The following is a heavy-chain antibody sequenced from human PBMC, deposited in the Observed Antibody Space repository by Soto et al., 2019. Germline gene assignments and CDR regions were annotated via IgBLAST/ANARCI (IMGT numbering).Heavy chain of an antibody. Sequence: SVKVSCKAARGTFSSYTINWVRQAPGQGIEWMGRVVPKIGSINFVRKFQGRLTLTADKSTRTAFLELSSLRPEDTAVYYCTRGGRENNWHHGIFEYWCQGTQVTVST. J-gene: IGHJ4*02. CDR2: VVPKIGSI. CDR1: RGTFSSYT. V-gene: IGHV1-69*08. D-gene: IGHD1-20*01. CDR3: TRGGRENNWHHGIFEY.